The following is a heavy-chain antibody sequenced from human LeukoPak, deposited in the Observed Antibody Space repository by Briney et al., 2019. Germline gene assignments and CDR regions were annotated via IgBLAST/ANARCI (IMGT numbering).Heavy chain of an antibody. D-gene: IGHD1-7*01. CDR1: GFTVSSNY. CDR2: IYSGGST. Sequence: PGGSLRLSCAASGFTVSSNYMSWVRQAPGKGLEWVSVIYSGGSTYYADSVKGRFTISRDNSKNTLYLQMNSLRAEDTAVYYCARDMDWNYVGFDYWGQGTLVTVSS. V-gene: IGHV3-53*01. J-gene: IGHJ4*02. CDR3: ARDMDWNYVGFDY.